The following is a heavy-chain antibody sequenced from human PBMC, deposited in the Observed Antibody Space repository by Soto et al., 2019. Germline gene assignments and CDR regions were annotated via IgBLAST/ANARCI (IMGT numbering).Heavy chain of an antibody. D-gene: IGHD1-7*01. J-gene: IGHJ5*02. V-gene: IGHV3-23*01. CDR1: GFNTRLYS. CDR2: LSRSGGAT. Sequence: GGSLRLSCTASGFNTRLYSMSWVRQTPGKGLEWVAALSRSGGATYYADSVRGRFTISRDASKDTLFLQMSNLRAEDTALYYCSKGEMSTIRNSFDPWGQGTLVTVSS. CDR3: SKGEMSTIRNSFDP.